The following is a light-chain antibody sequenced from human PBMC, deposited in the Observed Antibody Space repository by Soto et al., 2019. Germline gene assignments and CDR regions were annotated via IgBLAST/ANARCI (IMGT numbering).Light chain of an antibody. Sequence: QSVLTQPPSASGTPGQRVTISCSGSSSNIGSNTVNWYQQLPGTAPKLLIYSNNQRPSGVPDRFSGSKSGTSAFLAISGLQSEDEADYYCAAWDDSLNGLVFGGGTKVTVL. J-gene: IGLJ3*02. CDR1: SSNIGSNT. V-gene: IGLV1-44*01. CDR3: AAWDDSLNGLV. CDR2: SNN.